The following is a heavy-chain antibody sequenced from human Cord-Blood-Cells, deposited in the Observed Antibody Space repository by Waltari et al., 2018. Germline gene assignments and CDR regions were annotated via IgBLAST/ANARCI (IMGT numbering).Heavy chain of an antibody. CDR2: INHSVST. CDR1: GGSFSGYY. V-gene: IGHV4-34*01. Sequence: QVQLQQWGAGLLQPSETLSLTCAAYGGSFSGYYWSWIRQPPGKGLEWVGDINHSVSTSCNPSLKSRVTISVDTSKNQFSLKLSSVTAADTAVYYCARGASSGYYYYYYGMDVWGQGTTVTVSS. D-gene: IGHD3-22*01. CDR3: ARGASSGYYYYYYGMDV. J-gene: IGHJ6*02.